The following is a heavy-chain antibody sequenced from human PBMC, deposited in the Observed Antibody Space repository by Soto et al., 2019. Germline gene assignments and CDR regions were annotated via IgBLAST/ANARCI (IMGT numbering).Heavy chain of an antibody. V-gene: IGHV1-46*01. CDR3: ARLIGNSWLDS. CDR2: INPSGGSR. CDR1: GYTFTNYY. D-gene: IGHD2-8*01. J-gene: IGHJ5*01. Sequence: ASVKVSCKASGYTFTNYYIHWVRQAPGQGLEWMGIINPSGGSRTYAQKFQGRVTINPDTSNNQFSLQLNSVTPDDTAVYYCARLIGNSWLDSWGQGTLVTVSS.